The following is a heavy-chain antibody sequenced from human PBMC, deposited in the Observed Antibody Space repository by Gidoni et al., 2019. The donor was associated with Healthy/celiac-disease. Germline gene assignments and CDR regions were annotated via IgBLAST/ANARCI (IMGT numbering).Heavy chain of an antibody. CDR1: GFTFSSYW. CDR3: ARGDDFWSGGGDY. V-gene: IGHV3-7*03. J-gene: IGHJ4*02. D-gene: IGHD3-3*01. CDR2: IKQDGSEK. Sequence: EVQLVASGGGLVQPGGSLRLSCAASGFTFSSYWMSWVRQAPGKGLEWVANIKQDGSEKYYVDSVKGRFTISRDNAKNSLYLQMNSLRAEDTAVYYCARGDDFWSGGGDYWGQGTLVTVSS.